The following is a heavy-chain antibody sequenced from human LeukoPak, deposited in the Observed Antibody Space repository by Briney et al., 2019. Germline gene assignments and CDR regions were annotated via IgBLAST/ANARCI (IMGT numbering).Heavy chain of an antibody. Sequence: PGGSLRLSCAASGFTFSDHAMSWVRQAPGKGLEWVSSISSTSNDVYYVDSVKGRFTISRDNAKNSLYLQMNSLRAEDTAVYYCTRDRAEYYFDYWGQGTLVTVSP. D-gene: IGHD6-6*01. CDR2: ISSTSNDV. V-gene: IGHV3-21*01. CDR1: GFTFSDHA. J-gene: IGHJ4*02. CDR3: TRDRAEYYFDY.